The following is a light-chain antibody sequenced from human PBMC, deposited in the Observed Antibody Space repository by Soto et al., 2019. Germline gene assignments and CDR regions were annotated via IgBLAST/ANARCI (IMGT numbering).Light chain of an antibody. Sequence: EIEMTPSPATLSLAPFARFTLFCSSSVSVSTNFYWYQQKAGQTPSRLIYGASTRATRIPARLSGSGSGTEFNITISSLQSEDSAIYYCQQYNKWPRATFGGGTRWIS. CDR2: GAS. CDR1: VSVSTN. V-gene: IGKV3-15*01. J-gene: IGKJ4*01. CDR3: QQYNKWPRAT.